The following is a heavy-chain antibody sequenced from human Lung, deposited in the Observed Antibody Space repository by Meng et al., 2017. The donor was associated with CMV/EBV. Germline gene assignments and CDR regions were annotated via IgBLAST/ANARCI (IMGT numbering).Heavy chain of an antibody. CDR2: IIPILGIA. Sequence: SVKVSXKPSGGTFSSYAISWLRQAPGQGLEWMGGIIPILGIANYTQKFQGRVTITSDKCTSTAYMELSSLRTEDTAVYYCARGGTVGPAAIRGRGWFDHWGQGTLVTVSS. J-gene: IGHJ5*02. V-gene: IGHV1-69*10. CDR1: GGTFSSYA. CDR3: ARGGTVGPAAIRGRGWFDH. D-gene: IGHD2-2*02.